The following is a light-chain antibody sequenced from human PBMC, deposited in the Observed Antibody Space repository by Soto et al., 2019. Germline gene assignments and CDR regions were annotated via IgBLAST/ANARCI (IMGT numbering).Light chain of an antibody. CDR3: QQYGTSLWT. CDR1: QSVSSTS. CDR2: GAS. J-gene: IGKJ1*01. Sequence: IVLTQSPGTLSLSPGERATLSCRDSQSVSSTSLAWYQQKPGQAPRLLIYGASTRATGIPDRFSGSGSGTDFTLTISRVEPEDFALYYCQQYGTSLWTFGQGTKVDIK. V-gene: IGKV3-20*01.